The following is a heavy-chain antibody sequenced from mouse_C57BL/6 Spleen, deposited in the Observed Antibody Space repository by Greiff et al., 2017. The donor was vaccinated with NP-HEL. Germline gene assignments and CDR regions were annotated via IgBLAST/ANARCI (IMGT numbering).Heavy chain of an antibody. J-gene: IGHJ2*01. Sequence: QVQLQQPGAELVKPGASVKLSCKASGYTFTSYWMQWVKQRPGQGLEWIGEIDPSDSYTNYNQKFKGKATLTVDTSSSTAYMQLSSLTSEDSAVYYGARRNKGGRDYWGQGTTLTVSS. CDR3: ARRNKGGRDY. CDR2: IDPSDSYT. D-gene: IGHD3-3*01. V-gene: IGHV1-50*01. CDR1: GYTFTSYW.